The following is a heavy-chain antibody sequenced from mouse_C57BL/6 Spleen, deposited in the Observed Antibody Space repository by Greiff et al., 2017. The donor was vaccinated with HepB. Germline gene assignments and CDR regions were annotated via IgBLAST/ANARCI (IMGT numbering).Heavy chain of an antibody. D-gene: IGHD2-1*01. CDR2: IHPGGGYT. J-gene: IGHJ3*01. CDR1: GYTFTNYC. CDR3: AKWDGNYGFAY. Sequence: VQLQESGAELVRPGTSVKMSCKASGYTFTNYCMRWVKQRPGNGLEWIGDIHPGGGYTNYNEKFKGKATLTADKSSSTAYMQFISLTSEDSAYFYCAKWDGNYGFAYWGQGTLVTVSA. V-gene: IGHV1-63*01.